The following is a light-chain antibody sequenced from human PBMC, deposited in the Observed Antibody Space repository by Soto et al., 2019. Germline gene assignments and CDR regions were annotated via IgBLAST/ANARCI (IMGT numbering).Light chain of an antibody. CDR1: QTVNSSY. J-gene: IGKJ1*01. Sequence: IVLTHSQGTLSLSPGERATLSCLASQTVNSSYLAWYQRKPGQAPRLLIYGASSRATGIPDRFSGSGSGTDFTLTITSLQSEDFGVYYCHQHNNWWTFGQGTKVHI. V-gene: IGKV3D-20*02. CDR2: GAS. CDR3: HQHNNWWT.